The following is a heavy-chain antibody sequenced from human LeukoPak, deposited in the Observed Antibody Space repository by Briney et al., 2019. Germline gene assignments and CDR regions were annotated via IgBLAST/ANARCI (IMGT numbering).Heavy chain of an antibody. Sequence: GGSLRLSCAASGFTFSSFPMSWVRQAPGKGLQWVSGITGRGGNTYYADSVEGRFTISRDNSKNTLSLQMASLRAEDTAVYYCARDRAAFDSWGQGTLVTVSS. J-gene: IGHJ4*02. CDR1: GFTFSSFP. CDR3: ARDRAAFDS. D-gene: IGHD6-25*01. V-gene: IGHV3-23*01. CDR2: ITGRGGNT.